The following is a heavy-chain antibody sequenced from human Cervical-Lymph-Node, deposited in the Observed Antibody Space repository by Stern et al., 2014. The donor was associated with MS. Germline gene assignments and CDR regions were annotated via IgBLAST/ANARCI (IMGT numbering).Heavy chain of an antibody. CDR1: GFTFSAYG. Sequence: VHLVESGGGVVQPGRSLRLSCAASGFTFSAYGMHWVRQAPGKGLEWVAVISADGTLKFYGDSGKGRFTISRDNSKNTLFLQMNSLRAEDTAVYYCAKGDNWRRLNPWGQGTLVTVSS. CDR2: ISADGTLK. V-gene: IGHV3-30*18. J-gene: IGHJ5*02. CDR3: AKGDNWRRLNP. D-gene: IGHD1-20*01.